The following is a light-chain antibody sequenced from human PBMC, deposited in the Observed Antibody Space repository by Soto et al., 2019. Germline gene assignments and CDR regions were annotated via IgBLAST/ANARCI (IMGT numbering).Light chain of an antibody. CDR1: QGVSRK. CDR2: GAS. Sequence: LTQSPSSLSASVGDRVTFSCRASQGVSRKLAWYQHKPGQAPRLLISGASTGATGIPDRFSGSGSGTDFTLTISILEPEDFAVYYCQQYGSSPPYTFGQGTKVDIK. J-gene: IGKJ2*01. CDR3: QQYGSSPPYT. V-gene: IGKV3-20*01.